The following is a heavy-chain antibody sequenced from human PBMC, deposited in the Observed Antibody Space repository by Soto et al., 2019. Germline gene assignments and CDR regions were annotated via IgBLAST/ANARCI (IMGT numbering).Heavy chain of an antibody. V-gene: IGHV3-48*02. CDR2: IRHTTSAT. J-gene: IGHJ3*01. CDR1: QFPFDVYS. D-gene: IGHD6-19*01. CDR3: ARDRGSSGMFEMDV. Sequence: GGSLRLSCVASQFPFDVYSMHWVRQAPGKGLEWVSYIRHTTSATFYADAVKGRFTISRDNRKNSLFLQMNSLRDDDTGVYFCARDRGSSGMFEMDVWGPGALVTVSS.